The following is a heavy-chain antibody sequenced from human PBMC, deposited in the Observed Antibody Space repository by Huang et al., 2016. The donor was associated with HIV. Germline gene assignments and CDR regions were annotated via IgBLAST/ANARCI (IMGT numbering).Heavy chain of an antibody. CDR1: GYDFGSYG. CDR2: IGRDSRDT. Sequence: QVQLVQSGGAVMQPGASVRVSCKASGYDFGSYGMSWVRQAPGQGLEWLGWIGRDSRDTSSAQKFQGRVTMTTETSTTTTYMELRSLRSDDTAMYYCARDPYYSNRWKRNDASFLWGQGTMITVSS. J-gene: IGHJ3*01. V-gene: IGHV1-18*01. CDR3: ARDPYYSNRWKRNDASFL. D-gene: IGHD4-4*01.